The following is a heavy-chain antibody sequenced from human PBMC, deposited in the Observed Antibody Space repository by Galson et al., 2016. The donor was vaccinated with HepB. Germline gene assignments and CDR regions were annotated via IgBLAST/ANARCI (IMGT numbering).Heavy chain of an antibody. V-gene: IGHV3-30*03. Sequence: SLRLSCAVSGFTFSVAWMSWVRQAPGKGLEWVAVISYDGRENFYADSVKGRFTISRDNSKNTLFLQTDSLRAEDTAVYYCARGRMTSDVWGQGTLVTVSS. J-gene: IGHJ4*02. D-gene: IGHD4-17*01. CDR3: ARGRMTSDV. CDR2: ISYDGREN. CDR1: GFTFSVAW.